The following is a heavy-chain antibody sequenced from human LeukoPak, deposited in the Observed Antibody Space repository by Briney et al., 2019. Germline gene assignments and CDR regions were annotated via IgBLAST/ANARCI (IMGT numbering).Heavy chain of an antibody. D-gene: IGHD2-21*02. Sequence: SETLSLTCQVSGGSISSGRHYWSWIRQPAGKGLEWIGRIYTSGSTNYNPSLKSRVTISLDTSKNQFSLKLSSVTAADTAVYYCARGMREVRLQSPAYIVVVTAHPLPDYWGQGTLVTVSS. J-gene: IGHJ4*02. V-gene: IGHV4-61*02. CDR3: ARGMREVRLQSPAYIVVVTAHPLPDY. CDR2: IYTSGST. CDR1: GGSISSGRHY.